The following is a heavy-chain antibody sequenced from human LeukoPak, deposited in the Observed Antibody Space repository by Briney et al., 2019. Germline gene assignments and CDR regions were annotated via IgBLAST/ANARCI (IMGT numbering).Heavy chain of an antibody. J-gene: IGHJ4*02. Sequence: PGGSLRLSCAASGFTFISYWMHWVRQAPGKGLVWVSRINGYGSSTDFADSVKGRCTISTDNAKNTMYMQMNSLRAEDTAVYYCARDAPGNTALDYWGQGTLVTVSS. D-gene: IGHD5-18*01. CDR1: GFTFISYW. CDR3: ARDAPGNTALDY. V-gene: IGHV3-74*01. CDR2: INGYGSST.